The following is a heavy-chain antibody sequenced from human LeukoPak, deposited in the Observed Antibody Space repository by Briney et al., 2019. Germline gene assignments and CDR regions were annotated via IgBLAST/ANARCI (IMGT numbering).Heavy chain of an antibody. J-gene: IGHJ4*02. CDR2: INNDGSLT. Sequence: PGGSLRLSCAASGFTFSSYWMHWVRQTPGEGLVWVSRINNDGSLTNYADSVKGRFTISRDNAKNTLYLQMNSLRAEDTAVYYCARPGIALAGDYWGQGALVTVAS. V-gene: IGHV3-74*01. CDR1: GFTFSSYW. D-gene: IGHD6-19*01. CDR3: ARPGIALAGDY.